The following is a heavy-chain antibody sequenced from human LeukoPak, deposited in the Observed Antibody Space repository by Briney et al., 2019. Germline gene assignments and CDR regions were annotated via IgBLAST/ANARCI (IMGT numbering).Heavy chain of an antibody. CDR1: GFTFDDYA. CDR2: ISWNSGSI. Sequence: GRSLRLSCAASGFTFDDYAMHWVRQAPGKGLEWVSGISWNSGSIGYADSVKGRFTISRDNAKNSLYLQMNSLRAEDTALYYCAKDFLRYSSGWHYYFDYWGQGTLVTVSS. CDR3: AKDFLRYSSGWHYYFDY. J-gene: IGHJ4*02. D-gene: IGHD6-19*01. V-gene: IGHV3-9*01.